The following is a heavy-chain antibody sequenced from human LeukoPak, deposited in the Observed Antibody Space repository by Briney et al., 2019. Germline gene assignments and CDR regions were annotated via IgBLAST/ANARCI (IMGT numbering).Heavy chain of an antibody. CDR3: ATGGRDVFDY. V-gene: IGHV4-59*01. CDR1: GGSISSYY. CDR2: IYYSGST. D-gene: IGHD5-24*01. Sequence: ASETLSLTCTVSGGSISSYYWSWIRQPAGKGLEWIGYIYYSGSTNYNPSLKSRVTMSVDTSKNQFSLNLSSVTAADTAVYYCATGGRDVFDYWGQGTLVTVSS. J-gene: IGHJ4*02.